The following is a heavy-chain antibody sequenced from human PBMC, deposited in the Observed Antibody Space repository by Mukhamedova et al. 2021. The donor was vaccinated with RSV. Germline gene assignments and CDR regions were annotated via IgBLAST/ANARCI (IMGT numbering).Heavy chain of an antibody. CDR3: ARLGSYFDY. D-gene: IGHD3-16*01. J-gene: IGHJ4*02. CDR2: SGTT. Sequence: SGTTRYSPSLKSRVTMYVDTSNNQFSLQLSSVTSADTALYYCARLGSYFDYWGQGNLVTVSS. V-gene: IGHV4-59*08.